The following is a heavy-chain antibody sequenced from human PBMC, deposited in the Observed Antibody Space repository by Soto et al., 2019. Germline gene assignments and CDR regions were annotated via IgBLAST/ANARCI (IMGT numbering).Heavy chain of an antibody. CDR1: GGSISSYY. CDR3: ARGSSMYYYGMDV. Sequence: QVQLQESGPGLVKPSETLSLTCTVSGGSISSYYWSWIRQPPGQGLEWIGFIYSSGSTNYNPSLKSRVTISVDTAKNQFSRKLSSVTAADTAVYYCARGSSMYYYGMDVWGQGTTVTVSS. V-gene: IGHV4-59*01. D-gene: IGHD2-2*01. J-gene: IGHJ6*02. CDR2: IYSSGST.